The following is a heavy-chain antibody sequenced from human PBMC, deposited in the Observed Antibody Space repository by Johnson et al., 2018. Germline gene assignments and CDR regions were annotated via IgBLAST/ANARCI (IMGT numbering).Heavy chain of an antibody. J-gene: IGHJ6*03. CDR2: MAYDGFSN. V-gene: IGHV3-30*18. D-gene: IGHD2/OR15-2a*01. CDR3: AKDKSNNYYYYMDV. CDR1: GPLFSGSV. Sequence: QVQLVVSGGGVVQXGRSLRPXCGASGPLFSGSVMQWFRQAPGTGLEWVSLMAYDGFSNQYGDSVKDRFTTSRDESKNTLYLEMNSLRVEDRAGYYCAKDKSNNYYYYMDVWGKGTTVTVSS.